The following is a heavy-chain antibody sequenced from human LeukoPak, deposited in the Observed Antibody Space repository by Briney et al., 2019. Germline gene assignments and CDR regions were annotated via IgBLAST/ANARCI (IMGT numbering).Heavy chain of an antibody. D-gene: IGHD5-24*01. V-gene: IGHV3-64*01. CDR2: ISSNGGST. J-gene: IGHJ4*02. Sequence: GGSLRLSCAASGFTFSSYAMHWVRQAPGKGLEYVSAISSNGGSTYYANSVKGRFTISRDNSKNTLYLQMGSLRAEDMAVYYCARARRDGYNYVPPDYWGQGTLVTVSS. CDR3: ARARRDGYNYVPPDY. CDR1: GFTFSSYA.